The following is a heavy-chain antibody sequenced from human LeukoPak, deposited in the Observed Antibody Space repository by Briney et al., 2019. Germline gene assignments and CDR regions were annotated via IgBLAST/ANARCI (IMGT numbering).Heavy chain of an antibody. Sequence: SETLSLTCNVSGGSIGGHTFYWDWIRQPPGKGLEWIATIYYNGNTFYNPSLKSRIAISIDMSKSQFSLHLSSVSAADTAVYYCARLTALAGHRGAFDIWGPGTMVTVSS. CDR2: IYYNGNT. D-gene: IGHD6-19*01. CDR1: GGSIGGHTFY. J-gene: IGHJ3*02. V-gene: IGHV4-39*01. CDR3: ARLTALAGHRGAFDI.